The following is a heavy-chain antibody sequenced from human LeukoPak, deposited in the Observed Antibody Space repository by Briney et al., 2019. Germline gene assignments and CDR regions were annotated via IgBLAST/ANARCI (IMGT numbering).Heavy chain of an antibody. J-gene: IGHJ4*02. Sequence: PSETLSLTCTVSGGPISSYYWSWIRQPPGKGLEWIGHIYYSGSTNYNPSLKSRVTISVDTSKNQFSLKLSSVTAADTAVYYCARVRYFDQAPPYYFDYWGQGTLVTVSS. V-gene: IGHV4-59*12. CDR2: IYYSGST. D-gene: IGHD3-9*01. CDR3: ARVRYFDQAPPYYFDY. CDR1: GGPISSYY.